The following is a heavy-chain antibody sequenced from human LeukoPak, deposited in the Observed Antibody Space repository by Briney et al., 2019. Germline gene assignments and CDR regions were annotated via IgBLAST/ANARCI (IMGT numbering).Heavy chain of an antibody. V-gene: IGHV3-7*01. Sequence: AGGSLRLSCAASGFTFSRYVMSWVRQAPGKGLEWVANIKQDGSEKYYVDSVKGRFTISRDNAKNSLYLQMNSLRAEDTAVYYCARDWNGLDYWGQGTLVTVSS. CDR3: ARDWNGLDY. J-gene: IGHJ4*02. CDR1: GFTFSRYV. D-gene: IGHD3-3*01. CDR2: IKQDGSEK.